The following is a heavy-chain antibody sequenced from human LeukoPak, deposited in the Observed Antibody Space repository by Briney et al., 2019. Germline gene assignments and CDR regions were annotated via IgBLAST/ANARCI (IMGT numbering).Heavy chain of an antibody. CDR3: AQGSSGWYYFDY. D-gene: IGHD6-19*01. CDR1: GGSISSYY. J-gene: IGHJ4*02. CDR2: IYYSGST. Sequence: SETLSLTCTVPGGSISSYYWSWIRQPPGKGLEWIGYIYYSGSTNYNPSLKSRVTISVDTSKNQFSLKLSSVTAADTAVYYCAQGSSGWYYFDYWGQGTLVTVSS. V-gene: IGHV4-59*01.